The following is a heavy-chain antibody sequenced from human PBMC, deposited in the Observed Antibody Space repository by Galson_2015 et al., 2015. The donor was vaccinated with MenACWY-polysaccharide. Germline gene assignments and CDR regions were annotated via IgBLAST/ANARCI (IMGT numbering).Heavy chain of an antibody. CDR1: GFTFSNYA. J-gene: IGHJ4*02. CDR2: IRSNGGSA. D-gene: IGHD1-26*01. V-gene: IGHV3-64*02. CDR3: ARDVSPEEGATPRGFDY. Sequence: SLRLSCAVSGFTFSNYAMHWVRQAPGKGLEYVSGIRSNGGSATHIDSVKGRFTASRDNSKNTLFLQMSSLRAEDTAVYYCARDVSPEEGATPRGFDYWGQGTLVTVSS.